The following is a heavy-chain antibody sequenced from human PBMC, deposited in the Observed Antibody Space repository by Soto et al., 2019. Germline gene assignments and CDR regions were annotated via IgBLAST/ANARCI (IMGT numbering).Heavy chain of an antibody. Sequence: ASVKVSCKASGYTFTSYGISWVRQAPGQGLEWMGWISAYNGNTNYAQKLQGRVTMTTDTSTSTAYMELRSLRSDDTAVYYCARDGGLGYCSGGSCYSDFDYWGQGTLVTVSS. CDR3: ARDGGLGYCSGGSCYSDFDY. V-gene: IGHV1-18*01. CDR1: GYTFTSYG. CDR2: ISAYNGNT. D-gene: IGHD2-15*01. J-gene: IGHJ4*02.